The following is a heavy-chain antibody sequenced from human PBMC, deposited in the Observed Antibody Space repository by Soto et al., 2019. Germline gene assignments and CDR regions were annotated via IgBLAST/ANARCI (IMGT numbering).Heavy chain of an antibody. V-gene: IGHV3-23*01. CDR3: AKDNLERRRPGFDY. Sequence: PGGALRLSCAASGFTFSSYAMSWVRQAPGKGLEWVSAISGSGGSTYYADSVKGRFTISRDNSKNTLYLQMNSLRAEDTAVYYCAKDNLERRRPGFDYWGQGTLVTVSS. CDR2: ISGSGGST. CDR1: GFTFSSYA. J-gene: IGHJ4*02. D-gene: IGHD1-1*01.